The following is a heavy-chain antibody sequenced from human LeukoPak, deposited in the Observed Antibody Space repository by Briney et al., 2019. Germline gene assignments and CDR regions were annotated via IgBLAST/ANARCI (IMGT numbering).Heavy chain of an antibody. CDR3: AGPRIAAAGWTDY. CDR1: GFTVSSNY. Sequence: PGGSLRLSCAASGFTVSSNYMSWVRQAPGKGLEWVSVIHSGGSTYYADSVKGRFTISRDNSKNTLYLQMNSLRAEDTAVYYCAGPRIAAAGWTDYWGQGTLVTVSS. V-gene: IGHV3-66*04. CDR2: IHSGGST. D-gene: IGHD6-13*01. J-gene: IGHJ4*02.